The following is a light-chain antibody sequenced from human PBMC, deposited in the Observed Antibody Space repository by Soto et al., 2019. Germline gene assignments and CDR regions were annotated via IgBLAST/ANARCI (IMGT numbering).Light chain of an antibody. V-gene: IGKV3D-15*01. CDR2: LAS. CDR3: QQYNNWPPTT. J-gene: IGKJ5*01. Sequence: VDMRQSPATLSVSPGERATLSCRASQSVSNNLAWYQQKPGQAPRLLIYLASTRATGIPARFSGSGSGTEFTLTISSLQSEDFAVYYCQQYNNWPPTTFGQGTRLEIK. CDR1: QSVSNN.